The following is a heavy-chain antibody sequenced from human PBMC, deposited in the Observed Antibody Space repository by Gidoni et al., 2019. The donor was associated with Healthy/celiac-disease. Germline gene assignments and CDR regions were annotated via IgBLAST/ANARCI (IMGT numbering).Heavy chain of an antibody. Sequence: EVQLVESGGGLVKPGGSLRLSCAASGFTFSSYSMNWVRQDPGKGLEWVSSISSSSSYIYDADSVKGRFTISRDNAKNSLYLQMNSLRAEDTAVYYCARDKATTGTTSRPAAFDIWGQGTMVTVSS. V-gene: IGHV3-21*01. D-gene: IGHD1-1*01. CDR3: ARDKATTGTTSRPAAFDI. J-gene: IGHJ3*02. CDR2: ISSSSSYI. CDR1: GFTFSSYS.